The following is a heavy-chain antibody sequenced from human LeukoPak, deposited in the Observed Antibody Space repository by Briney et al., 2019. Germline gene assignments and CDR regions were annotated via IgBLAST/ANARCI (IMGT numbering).Heavy chain of an antibody. J-gene: IGHJ4*02. CDR2: IKSKTDGGTT. Sequence: GGSLRLSCAASGFTFSNAWMSWVRQAPGKGLEWVGRIKSKTDGGTTDYAAHVKGRFTISRDDSKNTLYLQMNSLKTEDTAVYYCTTDRSLPLKLWFGELLSHDYWGQGTLVTVSS. V-gene: IGHV3-15*01. CDR3: TTDRSLPLKLWFGELLSHDY. CDR1: GFTFSNAW. D-gene: IGHD3-10*01.